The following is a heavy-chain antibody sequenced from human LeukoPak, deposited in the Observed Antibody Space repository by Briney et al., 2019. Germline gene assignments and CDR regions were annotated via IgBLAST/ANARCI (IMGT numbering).Heavy chain of an antibody. CDR3: ARDLAWSGYFDY. J-gene: IGHJ4*02. CDR2: LWYDGSDK. Sequence: GRSLRLSCAASGFTFSNYGMHWVRQAPGKGLEWVAILWYDGSDKYYADSVKGRFTISRDNAKNTLYLQMNSLRAEDTAVYYCARDLAWSGYFDYWGQGTLVTVSS. CDR1: GFTFSNYG. V-gene: IGHV3-33*01. D-gene: IGHD3-3*01.